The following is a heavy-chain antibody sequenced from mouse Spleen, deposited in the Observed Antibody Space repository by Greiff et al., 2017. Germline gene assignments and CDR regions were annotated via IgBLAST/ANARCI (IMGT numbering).Heavy chain of an antibody. CDR1: GFSLTSYG. CDR2: IWAGGST. V-gene: IGHV2-9*02. D-gene: IGHD2-4*01. Sequence: VKLVESGPGLVAPSQSLSITCTVSGFSLTSYGVHWVRQPPGKGLEWLGVIWAGGSTNYNSALMSRLSISKDNSKSQVFLKMNSLQTDDTAMYYCARGDMITTDYAMDYWGQGTSVTVSS. CDR3: ARGDMITTDYAMDY. J-gene: IGHJ4*01.